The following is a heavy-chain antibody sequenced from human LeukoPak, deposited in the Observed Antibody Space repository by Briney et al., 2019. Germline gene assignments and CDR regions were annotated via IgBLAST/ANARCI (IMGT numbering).Heavy chain of an antibody. J-gene: IGHJ1*01. V-gene: IGHV3-21*01. CDR2: ISSSSSYI. Sequence: GGSLRLSCVASGFTFSSYAMHWVRQAPGEGLEWVSSISSSSSYIYYADSVKGRFTISRDNAKNSLYLQMNSLRAEDTAVYYCARAATLRAEYFQHWGQGTLVTVSS. D-gene: IGHD2-15*01. CDR1: GFTFSSYA. CDR3: ARAATLRAEYFQH.